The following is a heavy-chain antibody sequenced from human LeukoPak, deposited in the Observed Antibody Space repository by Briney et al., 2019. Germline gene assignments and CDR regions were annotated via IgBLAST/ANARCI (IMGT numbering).Heavy chain of an antibody. V-gene: IGHV3-23*01. CDR2: ISGSGDST. CDR3: AKDPCSGSYYWFDP. CDR1: GFTFSSYA. J-gene: IGHJ5*02. Sequence: GRSLRLSCSASGFTFSSYAITWVRQAPGKWLECVSSISGSGDSTYYADSVKGRFTISRDNSKNTLYLQMNSLRAEHTAVYYWAKDPCSGSYYWFDPWGQGTLVTVSS. D-gene: IGHD1-26*01.